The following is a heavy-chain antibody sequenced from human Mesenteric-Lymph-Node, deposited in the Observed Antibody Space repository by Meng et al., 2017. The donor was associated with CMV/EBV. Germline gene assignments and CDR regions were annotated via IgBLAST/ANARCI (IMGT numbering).Heavy chain of an antibody. Sequence: GGSLRLSCAASGFTFSAYWMTWVRQAPGKGLEWVAKIRDDGSEEYYVDSVKGRFSISRDNAKNSLYLQMNSLRTEDSAVYYCASQGKFYYDSSNYHDAFDIWGQGTMVTVSS. D-gene: IGHD3-22*01. CDR1: GFTFSAYW. CDR3: ASQGKFYYDSSNYHDAFDI. J-gene: IGHJ3*02. V-gene: IGHV3-7*01. CDR2: IRDDGSEE.